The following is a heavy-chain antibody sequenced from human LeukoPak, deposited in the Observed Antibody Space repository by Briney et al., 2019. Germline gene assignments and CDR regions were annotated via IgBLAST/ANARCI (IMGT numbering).Heavy chain of an antibody. CDR3: ARDPTGDKEDY. D-gene: IGHD7-27*01. V-gene: IGHV1-2*06. J-gene: IGHJ4*02. CDR1: GYTFTGYY. CDR2: INPNSGGT. Sequence: ASVKVSCKASGYTFTGYYMHWVRQAPGQGLEWMGRINPNSGGTNYAQKFQGRVTMTRDTSISTAYMELSRLRSDDTAAYYCARDPTGDKEDYWGQGTLVTVSS.